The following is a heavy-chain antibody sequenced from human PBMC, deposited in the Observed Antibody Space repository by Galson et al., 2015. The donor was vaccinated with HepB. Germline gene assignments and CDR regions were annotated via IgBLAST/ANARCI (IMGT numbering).Heavy chain of an antibody. D-gene: IGHD7-27*01. CDR1: GFTFSSYS. Sequence: SLRLSCAASGFTFSSYSMNWVRQAPGKGLEWVAVISNDGSDKKNADSVKGRFTISRDNSKSTLYLQMYSLRPEDTAVYYCARVLGRGKSDFWGRVTLVTVSS. CDR2: ISNDGSDK. CDR3: ARVLGRGKSDF. J-gene: IGHJ4*02. V-gene: IGHV3-30*03.